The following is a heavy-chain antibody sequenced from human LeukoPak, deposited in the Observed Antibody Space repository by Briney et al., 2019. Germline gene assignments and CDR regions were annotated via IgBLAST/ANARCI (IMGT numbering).Heavy chain of an antibody. CDR1: GGSFSGYY. CDR2: INHSGST. Sequence: SETLSLTGAVYGGSFSGYYWSWIRQPPGKGLEWIGEINHSGSTNYNPSLKSRVTISVDTSKNQFSLKLSSVTAADTAVYYCASKPQEDAFDIWGQGTMVTVSS. V-gene: IGHV4-34*01. CDR3: ASKPQEDAFDI. J-gene: IGHJ3*02.